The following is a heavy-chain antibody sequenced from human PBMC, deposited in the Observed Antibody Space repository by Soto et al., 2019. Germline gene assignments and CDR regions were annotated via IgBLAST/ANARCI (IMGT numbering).Heavy chain of an antibody. CDR1: GFTFSSYA. D-gene: IGHD3-9*01. Sequence: AGGSLRLSCAASGFTFSSYAMHWVRQAPGKGLEWVAVISYDGSNKYYADSVKGRFTISRDNSKNTLYLQMNSLRAEDTAVYYCARDLLRYFGHPPPTFDYWGKGTLVTVSS. CDR2: ISYDGSNK. CDR3: ARDLLRYFGHPPPTFDY. V-gene: IGHV3-30-3*01. J-gene: IGHJ4*02.